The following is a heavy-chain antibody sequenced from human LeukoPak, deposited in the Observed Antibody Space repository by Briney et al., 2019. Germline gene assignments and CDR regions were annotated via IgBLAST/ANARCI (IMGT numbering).Heavy chain of an antibody. J-gene: IGHJ3*02. CDR3: ARGRLWFGGLSFDI. CDR2: IYYSGST. CDR1: GGSISSYY. V-gene: IGHV4-59*01. D-gene: IGHD3-10*01. Sequence: SETLSLTCTVSGGSISSYYWTWIRQPPGKGLEWIGYIYYSGSTNYNPSLKSRVPISVDTSKNQFSLKLTSVTAADTAVYYCARGRLWFGGLSFDIWGQGTMVTVSS.